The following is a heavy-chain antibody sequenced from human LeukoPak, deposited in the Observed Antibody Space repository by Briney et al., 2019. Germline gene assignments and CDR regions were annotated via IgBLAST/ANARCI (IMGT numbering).Heavy chain of an antibody. D-gene: IGHD3-3*01. V-gene: IGHV3-7*05. J-gene: IGHJ4*02. CDR3: ARDSPGIMIFGVVTPN. Sequence: GGSLRLSCAASGFTFSSFWMSWVRQAPGKGLEWVAKIIQDGSEKYYVDSVKGRFTISRDNAKNSLYLQMNSLRAEDTAVYYCARDSPGIMIFGVVTPNGGQGTLVIVSS. CDR1: GFTFSSFW. CDR2: IIQDGSEK.